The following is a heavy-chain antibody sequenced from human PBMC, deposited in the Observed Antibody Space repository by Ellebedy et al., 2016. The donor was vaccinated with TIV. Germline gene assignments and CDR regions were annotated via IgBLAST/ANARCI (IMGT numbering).Heavy chain of an antibody. CDR1: GFTFRDSA. CDR3: AREDGDYPVDALDI. CDR2: IRGIGVHT. V-gene: IGHV3-23*01. J-gene: IGHJ3*02. D-gene: IGHD4-17*01. Sequence: ETLSLTXAASGFTFRDSAMMWVRQAPGKGLEWVSGIRGIGVHTYYADSVKGRFTVSRDNSKNILHLHMNNLRSEDTAVYYCAREDGDYPVDALDIWGQGTMVTVSS.